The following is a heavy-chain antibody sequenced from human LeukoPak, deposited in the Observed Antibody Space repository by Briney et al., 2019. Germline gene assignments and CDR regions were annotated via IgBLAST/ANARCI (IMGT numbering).Heavy chain of an antibody. CDR3: ARDRQGIVGATAQTHAFDI. V-gene: IGHV4-61*02. CDR1: GGSISSGSYY. Sequence: SETLSLTCTVSGGSISSGSYYWSWIRQPAGKGLEWIGRIYTSGSTNYNPSLKSRVTISVDTSKNQFSLKLSSVTAADTAVYYCARDRQGIVGATAQTHAFDIWGQGTMVTVSS. D-gene: IGHD1-26*01. J-gene: IGHJ3*02. CDR2: IYTSGST.